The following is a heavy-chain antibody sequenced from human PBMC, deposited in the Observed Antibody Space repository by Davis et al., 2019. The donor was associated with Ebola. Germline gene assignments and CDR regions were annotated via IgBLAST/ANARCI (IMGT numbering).Heavy chain of an antibody. CDR3: ARSGLSFGVVKYHYGMDV. CDR1: GFIFSNYG. CDR2: IRFDGSGE. J-gene: IGHJ6*04. V-gene: IGHV3-33*08. Sequence: GGSLRLSCAASGFIFSNYGMHWIRQAPGKGLEWLAVIRFDGSGEYYADSVKGRFTVSRDNSKKTMYLQMNSLRAEDTAVYYCARSGLSFGVVKYHYGMDVWGKGTTVTVSS. D-gene: IGHD3-3*01.